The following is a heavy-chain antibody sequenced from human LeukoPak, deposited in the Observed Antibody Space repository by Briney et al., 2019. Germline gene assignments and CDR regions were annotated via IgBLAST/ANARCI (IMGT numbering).Heavy chain of an antibody. CDR3: ARRNYYYDSSGYYLYDAFDI. CDR2: IGTAGDT. CDR1: GFTFSSYD. V-gene: IGHV3-13*01. D-gene: IGHD3-22*01. J-gene: IGHJ3*02. Sequence: GGSLRLSCAASGFTFSSYDMHWVRQATGKDLEWVSAIGTAGDTYYPGSVKGRFTISRENAKNSLYLQMNSLRAGDTAVYYCARRNYYYDSSGYYLYDAFDIWGQGTMVTVSS.